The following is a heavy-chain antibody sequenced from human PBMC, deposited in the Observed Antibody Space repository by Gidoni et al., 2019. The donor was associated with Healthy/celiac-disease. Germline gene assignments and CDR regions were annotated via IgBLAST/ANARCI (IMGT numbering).Heavy chain of an antibody. J-gene: IGHJ3*02. Sequence: QVQLQESGPGLMKPSPTLSLTCTVSGGSISSGGYYWSWIRQHPWKGMEWIGNIYYTGNTYYNPSLKSRVTISVDTSKNQFSLRLNAVTAADTAVYYWARDDQVARGDALDIWGQGTMVTVSS. D-gene: IGHD5-12*01. CDR3: ARDDQVARGDALDI. CDR1: GGSISSGGYY. CDR2: IYYTGNT. V-gene: IGHV4-31*03.